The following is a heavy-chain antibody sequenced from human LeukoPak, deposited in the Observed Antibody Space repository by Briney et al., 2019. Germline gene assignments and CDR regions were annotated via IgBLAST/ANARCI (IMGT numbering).Heavy chain of an antibody. CDR3: ARVFKLLGYYVWGRYRPPNSYFDY. D-gene: IGHD3-16*02. Sequence: SETLSLTCAVYGGSFSGYYWSWIRQPPGKGLEWIGEINHSGSTNYNPSLKSRVTISVDTSKNQFSLKLSSVTAADAAVYYCARVFKLLGYYVWGRYRPPNSYFDYWGQGTLVTVSS. CDR1: GGSFSGYY. J-gene: IGHJ4*02. V-gene: IGHV4-34*01. CDR2: INHSGST.